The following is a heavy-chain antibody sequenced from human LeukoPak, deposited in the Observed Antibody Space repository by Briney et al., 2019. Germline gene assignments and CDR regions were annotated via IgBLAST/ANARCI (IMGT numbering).Heavy chain of an antibody. Sequence: GGSLRLSCAASGFTVSSNYMSWVRQAPGKGLEWVSVIYSGGSTYYADSVKGRFTISRDNSKNTLYLQMNSLRAEDTAVYYCARARCSGGSCYETDYWGQGTLVTVSS. V-gene: IGHV3-53*01. J-gene: IGHJ4*02. CDR3: ARARCSGGSCYETDY. CDR2: IYSGGST. D-gene: IGHD2-15*01. CDR1: GFTVSSNY.